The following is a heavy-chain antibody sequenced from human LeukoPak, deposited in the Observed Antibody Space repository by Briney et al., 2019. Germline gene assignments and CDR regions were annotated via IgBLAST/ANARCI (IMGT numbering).Heavy chain of an antibody. J-gene: IGHJ5*02. CDR2: IIPIFGTA. CDR1: GYTFTSYG. Sequence: GASVKVSCKASGYTFTSYGISWVRQAPGQGLEWMGGIIPIFGTANYAQKFQGRVTITADESTSTAYMELSSLRSEDTAVYYCARLAPLGYCSSTSCYTSWFDPWGQGTLVTVSS. D-gene: IGHD2-2*02. CDR3: ARLAPLGYCSSTSCYTSWFDP. V-gene: IGHV1-69*13.